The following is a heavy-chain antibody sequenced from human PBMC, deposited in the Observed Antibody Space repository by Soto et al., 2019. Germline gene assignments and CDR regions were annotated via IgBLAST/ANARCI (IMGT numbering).Heavy chain of an antibody. V-gene: IGHV2-5*02. Sequence: SGPTLVNPTQTLTLTCTFSGFSLSTSGVGVGWIRQPPGKALEWLALIYWDDDKRYSPSLKSRLTITKDTSKNQVVLTMTNMDPVDTATYYCAHSRPIYDFWSGYQYNWLDPWGQGTLVTVSS. CDR3: AHSRPIYDFWSGYQYNWLDP. D-gene: IGHD3-3*01. CDR1: GFSLSTSGVG. CDR2: IYWDDDK. J-gene: IGHJ5*02.